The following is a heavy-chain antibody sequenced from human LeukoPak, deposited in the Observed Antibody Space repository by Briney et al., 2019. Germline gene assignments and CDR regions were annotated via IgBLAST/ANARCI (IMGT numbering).Heavy chain of an antibody. J-gene: IGHJ6*02. CDR2: INPNSGGT. CDR3: ARASRATYYDFWSGYFPSYYYYGTDV. CDR1: GYTFTGYY. V-gene: IGHV1-2*06. D-gene: IGHD3-3*01. Sequence: ASVKVSFKASGYTFTGYYMHWVRQAPGQGLEWMGRINPNSGGTNYAQKFQGRVTMTRDTSISTAYMELSRLRSDDTAVYYCARASRATYYDFWSGYFPSYYYYGTDVWGQGTTVTVSS.